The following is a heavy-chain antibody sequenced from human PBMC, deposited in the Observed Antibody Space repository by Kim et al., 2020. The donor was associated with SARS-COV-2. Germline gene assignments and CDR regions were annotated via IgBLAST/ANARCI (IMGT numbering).Heavy chain of an antibody. D-gene: IGHD4-17*01. CDR1: GGAFSHYG. V-gene: IGHV1-69*04. J-gene: IGHJ4*02. CDR3: VRDLAPYGDYVY. Sequence: SVKVSCKTSGGAFSHYGISWVRQVPGQGLEWMGRIIPVVDVKNYAQKFQDRVTITADKSTNTAYVELSSLTSQDTAMYYCVRDLAPYGDYVYWGQGTLV. CDR2: IIPVVDVK.